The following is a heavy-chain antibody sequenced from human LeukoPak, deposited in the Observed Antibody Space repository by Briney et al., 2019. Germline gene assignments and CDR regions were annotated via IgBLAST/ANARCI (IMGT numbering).Heavy chain of an antibody. D-gene: IGHD2-15*01. V-gene: IGHV4-39*07. J-gene: IGHJ4*02. Sequence: SETLSLICTVSGGSISTSSYYWGWVRQPPGKGLEWIGNIFYSGSTYYSPSLKSRVTISLDTSRNQFSLKLSSVTAADTAVYYCARGRINTDYWGQGTLVTVSS. CDR1: GGSISTSSYY. CDR3: ARGRINTDY. CDR2: IFYSGST.